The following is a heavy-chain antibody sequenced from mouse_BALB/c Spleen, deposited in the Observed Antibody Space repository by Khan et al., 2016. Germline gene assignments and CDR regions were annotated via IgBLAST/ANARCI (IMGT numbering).Heavy chain of an antibody. J-gene: IGHJ2*01. Sequence: EVQLQESGPDLVKPSQSLSLTCTVSGYSISSGYSWHWIRQFPGNKLEWMGYIHYNGSTKYNPSLKSRISITRDTSKNQFFLQLNSVTTEDTAPYYGSNWHYYGSSPCGQGTTLTVSS. CDR1: GYSISSGYS. CDR3: SNWHYYGSSP. V-gene: IGHV3-1*02. CDR2: IHYNGST. D-gene: IGHD1-1*01.